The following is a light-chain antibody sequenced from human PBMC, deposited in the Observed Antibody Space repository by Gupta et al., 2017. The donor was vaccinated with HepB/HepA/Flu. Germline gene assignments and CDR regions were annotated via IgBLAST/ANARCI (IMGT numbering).Light chain of an antibody. J-gene: IGKJ2*01. Sequence: DIQMTQSPSSVSASVGDRVTVTCRASQNINSWLAWYQQKVGQAPKLLIYAASSLQAGVPSRFSGSGSGTEFTLTINNLQPEDSATYYCQQADVFPYTFAQGTKVEIK. CDR3: QQADVFPYT. CDR1: QNINSW. CDR2: AAS. V-gene: IGKV1-12*01.